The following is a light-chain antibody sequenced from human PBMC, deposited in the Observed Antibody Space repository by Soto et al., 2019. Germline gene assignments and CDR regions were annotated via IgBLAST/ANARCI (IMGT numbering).Light chain of an antibody. CDR2: GAS. CDR1: QSISSSY. CDR3: QQDSSSPPEFT. Sequence: EIVLTQSPGTLSLSPGERATLSCRASQSISSSYLAWYQQRPGQAPRLLIFGASYRATGIPDRFSGSASGTDFTITSSRLEPKNFAVYDCQQDSSSPPEFTFGPGTRVDSK. J-gene: IGKJ3*01. V-gene: IGKV3-20*01.